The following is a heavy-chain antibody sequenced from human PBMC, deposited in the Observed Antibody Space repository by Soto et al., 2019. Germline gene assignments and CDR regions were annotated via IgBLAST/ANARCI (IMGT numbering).Heavy chain of an antibody. D-gene: IGHD2-8*02. Sequence: SETLSLTCTVSGGSISSYYWSWIRQPPGKGLEWIGYIYYSGSTNYNPSLKSRVTISVDTSKNQFSLKLSSVTAADTAVYYCACSIDYWYDYYYYYYMDVWGKGTTVTVSS. CDR3: ACSIDYWYDYYYYYYMDV. CDR2: IYYSGST. J-gene: IGHJ6*03. V-gene: IGHV4-59*08. CDR1: GGSISSYY.